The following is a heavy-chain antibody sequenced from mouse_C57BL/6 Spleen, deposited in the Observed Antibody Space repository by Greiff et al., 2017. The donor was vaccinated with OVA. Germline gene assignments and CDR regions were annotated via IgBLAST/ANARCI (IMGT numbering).Heavy chain of an antibody. Sequence: QVQLQQSGAELVRPGTSVKVSCKASGYAFTNYLIEWVKQRPGQGLEWIGVINPGSGGTNYNEKFKGKATLTADKSSSTAYMQLSSLTSEDSAVYFCAITTVVGRYFDVWGTGTTVTVSS. CDR2: INPGSGGT. V-gene: IGHV1-54*01. J-gene: IGHJ1*03. CDR3: AITTVVGRYFDV. CDR1: GYAFTNYL. D-gene: IGHD1-1*01.